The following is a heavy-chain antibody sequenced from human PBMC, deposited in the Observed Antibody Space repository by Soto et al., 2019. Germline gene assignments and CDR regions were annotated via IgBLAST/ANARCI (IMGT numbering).Heavy chain of an antibody. Sequence: PWGSLRLSCAASGFTFSSYAMSWVRQTPGKGLEWVSAISGNSSSTYYADSVKGRFTISRDNAKNTVYLQMNSLRAEDTASYYCAKDGSTCWYFDYWGKGTLVT. CDR2: ISGNSSST. J-gene: IGHJ4*02. CDR3: AKDGSTCWYFDY. CDR1: GFTFSSYA. D-gene: IGHD6-19*01. V-gene: IGHV3-23*01.